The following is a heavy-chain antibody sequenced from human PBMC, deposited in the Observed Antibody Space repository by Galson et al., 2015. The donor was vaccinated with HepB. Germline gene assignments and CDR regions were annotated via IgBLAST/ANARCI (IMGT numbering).Heavy chain of an antibody. J-gene: IGHJ5*02. V-gene: IGHV3-23*01. D-gene: IGHD5-18*01. Sequence: SLRLSCAASGFTFSSYAMSWVRQAPGKGLEWVSAISGSGGSTYYADSVKGRFTISRDNSKNTLYLQMNSLRAEDTAVYYCAKDFNDGGTAMFYNWFDPWGQGTLVTVSS. CDR3: AKDFNDGGTAMFYNWFDP. CDR1: GFTFSSYA. CDR2: ISGSGGST.